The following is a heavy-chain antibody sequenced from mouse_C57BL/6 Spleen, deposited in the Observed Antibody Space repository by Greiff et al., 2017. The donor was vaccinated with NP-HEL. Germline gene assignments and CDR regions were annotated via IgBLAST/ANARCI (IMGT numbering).Heavy chain of an antibody. Sequence: VQLQQSGAELVKPGASVKVSCKASGYTFTSYWMHWVKQRPGQGLEWIGRIHPSDSETSYNQKFKGKVTLTVDKSSSTAYMQLSSLTSEDSAVYYCAIAGYGNNHWYFEVWGTGTTVTVSS. CDR1: GYTFTSYW. V-gene: IGHV1-74*01. CDR3: AIAGYGNNHWYFEV. J-gene: IGHJ1*03. CDR2: IHPSDSET. D-gene: IGHD2-1*01.